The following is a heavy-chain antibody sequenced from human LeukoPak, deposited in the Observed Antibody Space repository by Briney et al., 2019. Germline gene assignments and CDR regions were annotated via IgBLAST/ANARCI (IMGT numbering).Heavy chain of an antibody. D-gene: IGHD1-1*01. V-gene: IGHV4-59*01. CDR2: INYSGST. CDR3: ARAQLNLLVDFGMDV. Sequence: SETLSLTCTVFGGSITTYYWTWIRQPPGKGLEWIGYINYSGSTNYNPSLKSRVTISVDTPKNQFSLKLSSVTAADTAVYYCARAQLNLLVDFGMDVWGQGTTVTVSS. CDR1: GGSITTYY. J-gene: IGHJ6*02.